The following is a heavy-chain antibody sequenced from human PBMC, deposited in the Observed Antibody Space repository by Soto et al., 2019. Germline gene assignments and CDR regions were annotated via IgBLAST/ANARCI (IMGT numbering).Heavy chain of an antibody. CDR2: ISGTGINT. CDR3: ARDPLITMVRGTPYRSKFDY. D-gene: IGHD3-10*01. CDR1: GLIFSNYA. J-gene: IGHJ4*02. V-gene: IGHV3-23*01. Sequence: PGGSLRLSCAASGLIFSNYAMNWVRQAPGKGLEWVSGISGTGINTYYADSVKGRFTISRDNSKNTLYLQMNSLRAEDTAVYYCARDPLITMVRGTPYRSKFDYWGQGTLVTVSS.